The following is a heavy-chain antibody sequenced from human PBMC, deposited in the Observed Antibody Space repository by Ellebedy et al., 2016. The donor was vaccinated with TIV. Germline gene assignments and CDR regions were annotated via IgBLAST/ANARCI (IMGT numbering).Heavy chain of an antibody. J-gene: IGHJ4*02. CDR2: IKTSTGGT. D-gene: IGHD2-15*01. V-gene: IGHV1-2*07. CDR3: ARGVRIIVEPADY. CDR1: GYTFSDHY. Sequence: ASVKVSCXASGYTFSDHYVHWVRQAPGQGLEWIGWIKTSTGGTLYAHQFQGRVTMTRDTSTSTVHMELSRLRSDDTAIYYCARGVRIIVEPADYWGQGTPVTVSS.